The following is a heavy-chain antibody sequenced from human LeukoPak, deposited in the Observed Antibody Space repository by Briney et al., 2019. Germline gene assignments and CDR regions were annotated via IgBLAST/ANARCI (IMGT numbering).Heavy chain of an antibody. CDR3: ARGGSSWPYYYYYYMDV. V-gene: IGHV1-2*06. CDR2: INPNSGGT. Sequence: GASVKVSCKASGYTFTGYYMRWVRQAPGQGLEWMGRINPNSGGTNYAQKFQGRVTMTRDTSISTAYMKLSRLRSDDTAVYYCARGGSSWPYYYYYYMDVWGKGTTVTVSS. CDR1: GYTFTGYY. J-gene: IGHJ6*03. D-gene: IGHD6-13*01.